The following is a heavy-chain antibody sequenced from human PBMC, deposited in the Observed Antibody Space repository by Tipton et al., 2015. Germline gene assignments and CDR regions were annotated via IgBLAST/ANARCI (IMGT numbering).Heavy chain of an antibody. CDR1: GGSFSDYY. V-gene: IGHV4-59*08. J-gene: IGHJ4*02. Sequence: TLSLTCTVSGGSFSDYYWSWIRQSPGEGLEWIGYIYYSGSTNYNPSLRSRVTMSRDTSKNQFSLKLTSVTAADTAVYYCACQDYDSLTRDYQTVDYWGQGTLDTVSS. D-gene: IGHD3-9*01. CDR3: ACQDYDSLTRDYQTVDY. CDR2: IYYSGST.